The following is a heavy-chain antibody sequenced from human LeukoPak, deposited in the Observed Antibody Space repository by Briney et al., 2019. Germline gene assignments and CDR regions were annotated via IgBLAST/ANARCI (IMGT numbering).Heavy chain of an antibody. V-gene: IGHV4-39*01. CDR2: IYYSGST. CDR3: ARGGGVDP. J-gene: IGHJ5*02. CDR1: GGSISSSSYY. D-gene: IGHD3-16*01. Sequence: SETLSLTXTVSGGSISSSSYYWGWIRQPPGKGLEWIGSIYYSGSTYYNPSLKSRVTISVDTSKNQFSLKLSSVTAADTAVYYCARGGGVDPWGQGTLVTVSS.